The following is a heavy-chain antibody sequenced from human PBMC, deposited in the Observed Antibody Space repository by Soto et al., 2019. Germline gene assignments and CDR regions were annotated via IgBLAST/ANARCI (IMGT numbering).Heavy chain of an antibody. Sequence: QVQLQQWGAGLLKPSETLSLTCAVYGGSFSGYYWSWIRQHPGKGLEWIGEINHSGSTNYNPSLKNRVTISVDTSKNQFSLKLSSVTAADTAVYHCASGPLAARRDSLMRAMDVWGQGTTVTVSS. CDR2: INHSGST. CDR1: GGSFSGYY. CDR3: ASGPLAARRDSLMRAMDV. J-gene: IGHJ6*02. V-gene: IGHV4-34*01. D-gene: IGHD6-6*01.